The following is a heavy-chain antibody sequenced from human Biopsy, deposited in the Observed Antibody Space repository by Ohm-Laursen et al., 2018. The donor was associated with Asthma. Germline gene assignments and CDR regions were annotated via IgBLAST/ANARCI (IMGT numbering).Heavy chain of an antibody. J-gene: IGHJ4*02. V-gene: IGHV1-69*15. CDR1: GGTFSTFG. D-gene: IGHD4-17*01. CDR3: ARDYDGDYVQRHLPLAY. Sequence: SSVKVSCKASGGTFSTFGISWVRQAPGQGLEWMGRIIPFYGTATYAQNFQGRLTLTADESTSTAYMELSTLRSEDTAVYFCARDYDGDYVQRHLPLAYWGQGTLVTVSS. CDR2: IIPFYGTA.